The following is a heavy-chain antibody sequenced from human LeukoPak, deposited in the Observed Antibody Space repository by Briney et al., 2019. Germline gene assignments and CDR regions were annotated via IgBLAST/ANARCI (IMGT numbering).Heavy chain of an antibody. CDR3: AKWGPHCVGDYCPALDS. V-gene: IGHV3-7*01. J-gene: IGHJ4*02. CDR2: INQDGSKK. D-gene: IGHD1-26*01. Sequence: GGSLRLSCVVSRFTFSNYWMSWVRQAPGKGLEWVANINQDGSKKVYADSMKGRFTISRDNAKESLHLQLNSLRADDTAVYYCAKWGPHCVGDYCPALDSWGQGTLVTVSS. CDR1: RFTFSNYW.